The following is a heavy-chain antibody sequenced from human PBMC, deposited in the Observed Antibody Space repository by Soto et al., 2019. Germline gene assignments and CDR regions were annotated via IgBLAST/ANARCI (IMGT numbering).Heavy chain of an antibody. CDR2: INHSGST. CDR3: ARGGLEYYDFWSGYYPYYYYGVDV. Sequence: SETLSLTCAVYGGSFSGYYWSWIRQPPGKGLEWIGEINHSGSTNYNPSLKSRVTISVDTSKNQFSLKLSSVTAADTAVYYCARGGLEYYDFWSGYYPYYYYGVDVWGQGTTVTVS. CDR1: GGSFSGYY. J-gene: IGHJ6*02. D-gene: IGHD3-3*01. V-gene: IGHV4-34*01.